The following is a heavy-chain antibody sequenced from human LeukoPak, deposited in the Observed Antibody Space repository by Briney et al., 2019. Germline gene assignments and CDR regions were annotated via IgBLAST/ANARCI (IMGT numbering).Heavy chain of an antibody. CDR2: INPNSGGT. Sequence: SVKVSCKASGYTFTGYYMHWVRQAPGQGLEWMGWINPNSGGTNYAQKFQGRVTMTRDTSISTAYMELSRLRSDDTAVYYCARCPSGYDLGGSLYYFDYWGQGTLVTVSS. CDR3: ARCPSGYDLGGSLYYFDY. CDR1: GYTFTGYY. V-gene: IGHV1-2*02. D-gene: IGHD5-12*01. J-gene: IGHJ4*02.